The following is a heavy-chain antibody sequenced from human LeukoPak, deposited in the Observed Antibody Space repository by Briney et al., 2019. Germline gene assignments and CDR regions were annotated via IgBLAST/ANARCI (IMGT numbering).Heavy chain of an antibody. D-gene: IGHD5-12*01. Sequence: GGSLRLSCAASGFTFSSYGMHWVRQAPGKGLEWVAVISYDGSNNYYADSVKGRFTISRDNSKNTLYLQMNSLRAEDTAVYYCAKDQRVATISSYFDYWGQGTLVTVSS. J-gene: IGHJ4*02. CDR1: GFTFSSYG. CDR2: ISYDGSNN. V-gene: IGHV3-30*18. CDR3: AKDQRVATISSYFDY.